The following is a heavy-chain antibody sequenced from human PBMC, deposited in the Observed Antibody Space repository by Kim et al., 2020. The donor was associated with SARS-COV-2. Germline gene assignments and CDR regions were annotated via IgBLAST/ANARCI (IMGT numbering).Heavy chain of an antibody. CDR3: AKATSAYYHTGMDV. J-gene: IGHJ6*02. Sequence: ADYVKGRFTISRDDSKNTLYQQMNSLRAEDSAVYYCAKATSAYYHTGMDVWGQGTTVTVSS. D-gene: IGHD3-22*01. V-gene: IGHV3-23*01.